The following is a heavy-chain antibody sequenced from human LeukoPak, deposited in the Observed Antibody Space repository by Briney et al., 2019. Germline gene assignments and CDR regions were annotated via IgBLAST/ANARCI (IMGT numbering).Heavy chain of an antibody. CDR3: ARTSTRDGYRYFDS. J-gene: IGHJ4*02. CDR2: ISYDGSNK. V-gene: IGHV3-30*03. D-gene: IGHD5-24*01. CDR1: GFTFSSYG. Sequence: GRSLRLSCAASGFTFSSYGMHWVRQAPGKGLEWVAVISYDGSNKYYADSVKGRFTISRDNAKNSLYLQMNSLRTEDTAVYYCARTSTRDGYRYFDSWGQGTLVTVSS.